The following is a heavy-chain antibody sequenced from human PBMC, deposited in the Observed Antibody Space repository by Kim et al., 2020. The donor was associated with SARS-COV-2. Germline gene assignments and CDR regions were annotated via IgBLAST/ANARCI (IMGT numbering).Heavy chain of an antibody. V-gene: IGHV4-61*02. Sequence: SETLSLTCTVSGGSISSGSYYWSWIRQPAGKGLEWIGRIYTSGSTNYNPSLKSRVTISVDTSKNQFSLKLSSVTAADTAVYYCASIGGARTYWGQGTMVTVSS. CDR1: GGSISSGSYY. CDR3: ASIGGARTY. J-gene: IGHJ3*01. D-gene: IGHD1-26*01. CDR2: IYTSGST.